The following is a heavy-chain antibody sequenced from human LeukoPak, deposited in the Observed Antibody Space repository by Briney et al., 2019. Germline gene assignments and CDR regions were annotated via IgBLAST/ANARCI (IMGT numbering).Heavy chain of an antibody. CDR3: ARDPAYYYDSSGFSDFDY. CDR1: GYTFTSYG. CDR2: ISAYNGNT. J-gene: IGHJ4*02. Sequence: ASVKVSCKSSGYTFTSYGYIWLRQPPGKGLEWMGWISAYNGNTNYAQKLQGRVTMTTDTSTSTAYMELRSLRSDDTAVYYCARDPAYYYDSSGFSDFDYWGQGTLVTVSS. V-gene: IGHV1-18*01. D-gene: IGHD3-22*01.